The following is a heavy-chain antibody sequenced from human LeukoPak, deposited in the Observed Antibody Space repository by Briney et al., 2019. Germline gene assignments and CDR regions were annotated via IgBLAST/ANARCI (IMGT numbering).Heavy chain of an antibody. CDR3: AKDLYYYDSSGPAGY. CDR1: GFTFSIYA. V-gene: IGHV3-23*01. Sequence: GGSLRLSCAASGFTFSIYAMSWVRQAPGKGLEWVSAISGNGGGTYYADSVKGRFTISRDNSKNTLYLQMNSLRAEDTAVYYCAKDLYYYDSSGPAGYWGQGTLVTVSS. J-gene: IGHJ4*02. D-gene: IGHD3-22*01. CDR2: ISGNGGGT.